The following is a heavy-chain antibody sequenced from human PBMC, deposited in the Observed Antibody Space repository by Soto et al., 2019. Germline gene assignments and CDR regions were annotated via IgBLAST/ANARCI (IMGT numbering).Heavy chain of an antibody. Sequence: QVTLKESGPVLVKPTETLTLTCTVSGFSLSNDRMGVSWIRQAPGKALEWLAHIFSNDEKSYSTSLKSRLTISKDTSKSQVVLTMTNMDPVDTATYYCARMWVEAGNDFDYWGQGTLVTVSS. J-gene: IGHJ4*02. CDR1: GFSLSNDRMG. CDR3: ARMWVEAGNDFDY. V-gene: IGHV2-26*01. D-gene: IGHD6-19*01. CDR2: IFSNDEK.